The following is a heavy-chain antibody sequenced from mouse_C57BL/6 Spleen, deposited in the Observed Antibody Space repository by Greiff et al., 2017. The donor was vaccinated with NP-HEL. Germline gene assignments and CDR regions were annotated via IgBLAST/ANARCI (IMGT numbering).Heavy chain of an antibody. Sequence: QVQLQQSGAELVKPGASVKLSCKASGYTFTSYWMHWVKQRPGQGLEWIGMIHPNSGSTNYNEKFKSKATLTVDKSSSTAYMQLSSLTSEDSAVYYCAGYSNYVGNFDYWGQGTTLTVSS. D-gene: IGHD2-5*01. CDR1: GYTFTSYW. CDR2: IHPNSGST. V-gene: IGHV1-64*01. J-gene: IGHJ2*01. CDR3: AGYSNYVGNFDY.